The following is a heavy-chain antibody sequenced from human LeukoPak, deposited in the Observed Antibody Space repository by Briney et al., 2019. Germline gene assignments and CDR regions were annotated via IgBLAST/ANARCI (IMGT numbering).Heavy chain of an antibody. Sequence: GASLKISCKASGYSFTSYWNGWVRQMPGKGLEWMGIIYPYDSDTRYSPSFQGQVTISADKSISTAYLQWSNLKASDTAMYYCARHIGYSAWNPDYWGQGTLVTVSS. CDR3: ARHIGYSAWNPDY. CDR1: GYSFTSYW. D-gene: IGHD5-12*01. V-gene: IGHV5-51*01. CDR2: IYPYDSDT. J-gene: IGHJ4*02.